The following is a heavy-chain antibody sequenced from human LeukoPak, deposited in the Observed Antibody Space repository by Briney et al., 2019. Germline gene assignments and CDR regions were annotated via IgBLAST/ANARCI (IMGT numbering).Heavy chain of an antibody. V-gene: IGHV1-69*13. CDR1: GGTFSSYA. Sequence: SVKVSCKASGGTFSSYAISWVRQAPGQGLEWMGGIIPIFGTANYAQKFQGRVTITADESTSTAYMELSSLRSEDTAVYYCARDLSGSPGTFDYWGQGTLVTVSS. CDR3: ARDLSGSPGTFDY. D-gene: IGHD1-26*01. J-gene: IGHJ4*02. CDR2: IIPIFGTA.